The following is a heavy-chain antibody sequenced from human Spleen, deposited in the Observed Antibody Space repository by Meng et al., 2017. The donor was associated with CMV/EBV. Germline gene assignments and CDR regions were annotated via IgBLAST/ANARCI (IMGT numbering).Heavy chain of an antibody. CDR1: GGSMRGYY. D-gene: IGHD4-17*01. J-gene: IGHJ4*02. CDR2: IFYTGST. V-gene: IGHV4-59*12. Sequence: SETLSLTCTVSGGSMRGYYWSWIRQPPGKGLEWLGYIFYTGSTKYNPSLRSRVTISLDTSKNQFSLKLSSVTAADTAVYYCARAMGTVTPDYWGQGTLVTVSS. CDR3: ARAMGTVTPDY.